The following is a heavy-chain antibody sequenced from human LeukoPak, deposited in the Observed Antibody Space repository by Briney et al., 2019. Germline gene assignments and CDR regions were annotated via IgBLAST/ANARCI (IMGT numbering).Heavy chain of an antibody. J-gene: IGHJ6*04. CDR2: ISGSGGST. Sequence: PGGSLRLSCTASGFTFSTYAMSWVRQAPGKGLEWVSVISGSGGSTYYADSVKGRFTISRDSSRNTLYLQMNSLRAEDTAVFYCAKGMIPAAMWMYYYYGMDVWGKGTTVTVSS. CDR3: AKGMIPAAMWMYYYYGMDV. V-gene: IGHV3-23*01. CDR1: GFTFSTYA. D-gene: IGHD2-2*01.